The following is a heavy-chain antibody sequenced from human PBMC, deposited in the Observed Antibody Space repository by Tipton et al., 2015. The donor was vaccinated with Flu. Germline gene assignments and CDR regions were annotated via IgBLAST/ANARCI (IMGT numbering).Heavy chain of an antibody. V-gene: IGHV3-9*01. CDR2: VCWNSGSI. CDR3: AKGADYSNILTGYYPPFDY. Sequence: SLRLSCAASGFTFDDYAMHWVRQAPGKGLEWVSGVCWNSGSIGYADSVKGRFIISRDNAKNSLYLQMNSLRAEDTALYYCAKGADYSNILTGYYPPFDYSGPGTLVTVPS. J-gene: IGHJ4*02. D-gene: IGHD3-9*01. CDR1: GFTFDDYA.